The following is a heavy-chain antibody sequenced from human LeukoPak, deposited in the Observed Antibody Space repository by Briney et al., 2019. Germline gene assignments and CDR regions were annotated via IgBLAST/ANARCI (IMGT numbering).Heavy chain of an antibody. Sequence: GGSLRLSCAVSGFTFSSYWMTWVRQAPGKGLEWVANIKQDGSEKYYVDSMKGRFTISRDNAKNPLYLQMNSLRAEDTAVYYCARDLNSGSCIWGQGTLVTVSS. CDR1: GFTFSSYW. CDR3: ARDLNSGSCI. CDR2: IKQDGSEK. D-gene: IGHD1-26*01. J-gene: IGHJ4*02. V-gene: IGHV3-7*01.